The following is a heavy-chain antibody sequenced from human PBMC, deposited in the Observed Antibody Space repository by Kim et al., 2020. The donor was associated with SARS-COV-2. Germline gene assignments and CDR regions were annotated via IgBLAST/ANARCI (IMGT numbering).Heavy chain of an antibody. CDR1: GFTFSSYA. J-gene: IGHJ6*02. V-gene: IGHV3-23*01. Sequence: GGSLRLSCAASGFTFSSYAMSWVRQAPGKGLEWVSAISGSGGSTYYADSVKGRFTISRDNSKNTLYLQMNSLRAEDTAVYYCAKAHYYDSSGYYLGRYYGMDVWGQGTTVTVSS. CDR2: ISGSGGST. CDR3: AKAHYYDSSGYYLGRYYGMDV. D-gene: IGHD3-22*01.